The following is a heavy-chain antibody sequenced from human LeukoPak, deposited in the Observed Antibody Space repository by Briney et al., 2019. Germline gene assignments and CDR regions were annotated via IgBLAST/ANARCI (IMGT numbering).Heavy chain of an antibody. J-gene: IGHJ5*02. CDR2: INHSGST. CDR3: ARRSIVVVPAAWFDP. V-gene: IGHV4-34*01. D-gene: IGHD2-2*01. Sequence: SETLSLTCAVYGGSFSGYYWSWIRQPPGKGLEWIGEINHSGSTNYNPPLKSRVTTSVDTSKNQFSLKLSSVTAADTAVYYCARRSIVVVPAAWFDPWGQGTLVTVSS. CDR1: GGSFSGYY.